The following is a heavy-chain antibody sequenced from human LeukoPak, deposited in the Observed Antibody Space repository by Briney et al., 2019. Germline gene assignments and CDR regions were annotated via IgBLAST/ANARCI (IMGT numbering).Heavy chain of an antibody. CDR1: GYSVTSYW. D-gene: IGHD3-10*01. CDR3: ARRIYYGSGSTYYFDY. CDR2: IYPGDFDT. Sequence: GESLKISCKGSGYSVTSYWIGWVRQMPGKGVEWLGIIYPGDFDTRYSPSFQGQVTISADKSISTAYLQWSSLKASDTAMYYCARRIYYGSGSTYYFDYWGQGTLVTVSS. J-gene: IGHJ4*02. V-gene: IGHV5-51*01.